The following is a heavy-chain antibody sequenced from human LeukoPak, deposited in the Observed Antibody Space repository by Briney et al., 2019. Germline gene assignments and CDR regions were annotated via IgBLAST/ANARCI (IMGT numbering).Heavy chain of an antibody. CDR1: GGSFSGYY. CDR2: INHSGST. D-gene: IGHD4-17*01. V-gene: IGHV4-34*01. CDR3: ARGRAVTTRSFDY. Sequence: SETLSLTCAVYGGSFSGYYWSWIRQPPGKGLEWIGEINHSGSTNYNPSLKSRVTISVDTSKNQFSLKLSSVTAADTAVYYCARGRAVTTRSFDYWGQGTLVTVSS. J-gene: IGHJ4*02.